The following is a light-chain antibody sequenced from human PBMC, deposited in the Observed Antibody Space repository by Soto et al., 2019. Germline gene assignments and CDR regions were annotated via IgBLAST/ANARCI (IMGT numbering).Light chain of an antibody. J-gene: IGKJ2*01. V-gene: IGKV3-20*01. CDR3: QQYGSSPAT. CDR1: QSVSNNY. Sequence: EIVLTQSPGTLSLSPGERATLSCRASQSVSNNYLAWYQQKPGQAPRLLIYGASNRATGIPDRFSGSGSGTDFTLTITRLEPADFAVYYCQQYGSSPATFGQGTKLEIK. CDR2: GAS.